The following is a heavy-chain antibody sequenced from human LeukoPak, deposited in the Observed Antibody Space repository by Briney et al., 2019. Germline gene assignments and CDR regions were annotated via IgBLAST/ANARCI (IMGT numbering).Heavy chain of an antibody. V-gene: IGHV3-48*03. CDR1: GFTFSSYE. J-gene: IGHJ4*02. D-gene: IGHD3-22*01. Sequence: PGGSLRLSCAASGFTFSSYEMNWVRQAPGKGLEWVSYISSSGSTIYYADSVKGRFTISRDNAKNSLCLQMNSLRAEDTAVYYCARAESKYYYDSSGYLDYWGQGTLVTVSS. CDR3: ARAESKYYYDSSGYLDY. CDR2: ISSSGSTI.